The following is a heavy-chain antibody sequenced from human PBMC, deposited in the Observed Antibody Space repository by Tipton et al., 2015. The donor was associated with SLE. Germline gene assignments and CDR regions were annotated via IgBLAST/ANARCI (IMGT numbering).Heavy chain of an antibody. V-gene: IGHV3-33*06. CDR2: IWYDGSNK. Sequence: SLRLSCAASGFTFSSYGMHWVRQAPGKGLAWVAVIWYDGSNKYYADSVKGRFTISRDNSKNTLYLQMNSLRAEDTAVYYCAKDTGRTAFDIWGQGTMVTVSS. CDR3: AKDTGRTAFDI. D-gene: IGHD3-10*01. J-gene: IGHJ3*02. CDR1: GFTFSSYG.